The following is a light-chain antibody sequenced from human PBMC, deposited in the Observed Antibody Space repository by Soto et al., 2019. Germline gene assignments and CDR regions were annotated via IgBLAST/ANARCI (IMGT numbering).Light chain of an antibody. CDR3: QEYNNNWA. CDR1: QSVSSSY. CDR2: GAS. V-gene: IGKV3-20*01. J-gene: IGKJ1*01. Sequence: EIVLTQSPGTLSLSPGERATLSCMASQSVSSSYLAWYQQKPGQAPRLLIYGASSRATGIPDRFSGSGSGTDFTLTISRLEPEDFGTYYCQEYNNNWAFGQGTKVDIK.